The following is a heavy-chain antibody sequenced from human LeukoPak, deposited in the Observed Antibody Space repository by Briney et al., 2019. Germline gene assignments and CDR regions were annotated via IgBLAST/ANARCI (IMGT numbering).Heavy chain of an antibody. Sequence: GGSLTLSCAASGLNFSNTWMNWVRQATGKGLEWVGHIQSKTDGGTTEYAAPVKGRFTISRDDSKTTLYLQMNSLKTEDTAVYYCATLTVRGVINIWGQGTLVTVSS. CDR1: GLNFSNTW. CDR2: IQSKTDGGTT. CDR3: ATLTVRGVINI. J-gene: IGHJ4*02. V-gene: IGHV3-15*01. D-gene: IGHD3-10*01.